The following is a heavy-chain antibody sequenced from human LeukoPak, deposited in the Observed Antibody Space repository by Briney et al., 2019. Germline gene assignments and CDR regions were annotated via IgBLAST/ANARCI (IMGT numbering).Heavy chain of an antibody. D-gene: IGHD3-22*01. Sequence: GGSLRLSCAASGFTVCSNYMSWVRQAPGKGLEWVSIIYSGGSTYYADSVKDRFTISRDNSKNTLYLQMNSLRAEDTAMYYCARGYFDSSGEFDYWGQGTLVTVSS. CDR1: GFTVCSNY. CDR2: IYSGGST. CDR3: ARGYFDSSGEFDY. J-gene: IGHJ4*02. V-gene: IGHV3-66*01.